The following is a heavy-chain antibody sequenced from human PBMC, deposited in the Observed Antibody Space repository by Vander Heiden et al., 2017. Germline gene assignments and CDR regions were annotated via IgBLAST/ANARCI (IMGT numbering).Heavy chain of an antibody. Sequence: QVQLQESGPGLVKPSPTLSLTSTVSGRSISSGGYYWSWIRQHPGKGLEWIGYIYYSGSTYYNPSLKSRVTISVDTSKNQFSLKLSSVTAADTAVYYCARNPGARCFDYWGQGTLVTVSS. CDR1: GRSISSGGYY. CDR2: IYYSGST. D-gene: IGHD1-26*01. CDR3: ARNPGARCFDY. J-gene: IGHJ4*02. V-gene: IGHV4-31*03.